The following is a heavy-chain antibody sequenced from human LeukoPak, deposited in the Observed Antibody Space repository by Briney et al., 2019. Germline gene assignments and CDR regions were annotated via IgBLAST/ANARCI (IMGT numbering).Heavy chain of an antibody. CDR2: INPSGDGT. V-gene: IGHV1-46*01. J-gene: IGHJ5*02. CDR1: GHTFTTYY. D-gene: IGHD1-14*01. CDR3: AKETPNTGWFDP. Sequence: ASVKVSCTASGHTFTTYYVHLMRQAPGQGLEWMGVINPSGDGTNYPQRFQGRVTLTRDTSTSTVYMELSSLRSEDTAIYYCAKETPNTGWFDPWGQGTLVTVSS.